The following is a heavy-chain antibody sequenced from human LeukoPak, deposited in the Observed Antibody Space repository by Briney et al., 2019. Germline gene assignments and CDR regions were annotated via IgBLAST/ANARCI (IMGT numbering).Heavy chain of an antibody. CDR2: IWYDGSDI. J-gene: IGHJ4*02. V-gene: IGHV3-33*01. CDR1: GFTFSSYG. Sequence: GGSLRLSCAASGFTFSSYGMHWVRQAPGKGLEWVALIWYDGSDIYYADSVKGRFTISRDNAKNSLYLQMNSLRAEDTAVYYCARGGYRTFDHWGQGTLVTVSS. CDR3: ARGGYRTFDH. D-gene: IGHD1-14*01.